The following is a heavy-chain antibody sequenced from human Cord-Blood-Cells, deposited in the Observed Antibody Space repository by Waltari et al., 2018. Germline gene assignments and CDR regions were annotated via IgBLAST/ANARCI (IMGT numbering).Heavy chain of an antibody. V-gene: IGHV1-69*01. J-gene: IGHJ5*02. CDR1: GGTSSSYA. D-gene: IGHD1-26*01. CDR3: ARDLTYSGTYSWFDP. Sequence: KKPGSSVKVSCKASGGTSSSYAISWVRQASGQGLEWMGGIIPIFGTANYAQKFQGRVTITADESTSTAYMALSSLRSEDTAVYYCARDLTYSGTYSWFDPWGQGTLVTVSS. CDR2: IIPIFGTA.